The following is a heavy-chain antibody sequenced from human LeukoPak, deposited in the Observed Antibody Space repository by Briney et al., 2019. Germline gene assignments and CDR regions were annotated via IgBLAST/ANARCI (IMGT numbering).Heavy chain of an antibody. CDR2: IYTSGST. CDR3: ARGLSCSGDSCYSGWFDP. J-gene: IGHJ5*02. V-gene: IGHV4-4*07. Sequence: SETLSLTCTVSGGSISSYYWSWIRQPAGKGLEWIGCIYTSGSTNYNPSLKSRVTMSVDTSKNQFSLKLSSVTGADTAVYYCARGLSCSGDSCYSGWFDPWGQGNLVTVSS. D-gene: IGHD2-15*01. CDR1: GGSISSYY.